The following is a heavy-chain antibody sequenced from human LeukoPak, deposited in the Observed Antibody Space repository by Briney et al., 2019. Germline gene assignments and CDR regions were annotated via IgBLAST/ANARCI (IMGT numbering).Heavy chain of an antibody. V-gene: IGHV1-2*04. J-gene: IGHJ5*02. CDR3: ARGVRRGNWFDP. D-gene: IGHD2-2*01. Sequence: ASVKVSCKASGYTFTGYYMNWVRQAPGQGLEWMGWINPNSGGTNYAQKFQGWVTMTRDTSISTAYMELGRLRSDDTAVYYCARGVRRGNWFDPWGQGTLVTVSS. CDR2: INPNSGGT. CDR1: GYTFTGYY.